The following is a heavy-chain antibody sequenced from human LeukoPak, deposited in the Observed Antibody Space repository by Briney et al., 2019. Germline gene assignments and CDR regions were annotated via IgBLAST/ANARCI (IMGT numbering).Heavy chain of an antibody. CDR2: IYHSETT. CDR3: GRPNPDSSGYYGSFDP. D-gene: IGHD3-22*01. Sequence: PSETLSLTCSVSGGSISSSSDYWGWVRQPPGKGLEWIGSIYHSETTYYNPSLKSRAIISVDTSKNQFSLKLNSVTAADTAVYYCGRPNPDSSGYYGSFDPWGQGILVTVSS. CDR1: GGSISSSSDY. V-gene: IGHV4-39*01. J-gene: IGHJ5*02.